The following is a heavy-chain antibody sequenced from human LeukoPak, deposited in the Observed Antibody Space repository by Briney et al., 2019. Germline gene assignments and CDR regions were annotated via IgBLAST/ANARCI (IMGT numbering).Heavy chain of an antibody. V-gene: IGHV4-59*01. CDR3: ARDHPAGYYGWLAP. Sequence: SETLSLTCTVSGGSISSYYWSWIRQPPGKGLEWIGYIYYSGTPTYNPSLKSRVTISVDTSKNQVSLKLKSVTAADTAVYYCARDHPAGYYGWLAPWGQGTLVTVSS. J-gene: IGHJ5*02. CDR1: GGSISSYY. CDR2: IYYSGTP. D-gene: IGHD3-9*01.